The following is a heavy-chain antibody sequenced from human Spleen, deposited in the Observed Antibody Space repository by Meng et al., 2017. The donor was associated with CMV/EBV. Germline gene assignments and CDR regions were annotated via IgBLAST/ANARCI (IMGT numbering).Heavy chain of an antibody. Sequence: GESLKISCAASGFTFDDYAMHWVRQAPGKGLEWVAFIRYDGSNKYYADSVKGRFTISRDNSKNTLYLQMNSLRAEDTAVYYCAKGPGYGSGSYYSNLDAFDIWGQGTMVTVSS. CDR2: IRYDGSNK. CDR3: AKGPGYGSGSYYSNLDAFDI. CDR1: GFTFDDYA. J-gene: IGHJ3*02. D-gene: IGHD3-10*01. V-gene: IGHV3-30*02.